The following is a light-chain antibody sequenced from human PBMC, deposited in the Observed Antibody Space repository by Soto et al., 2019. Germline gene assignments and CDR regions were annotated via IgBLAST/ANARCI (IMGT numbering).Light chain of an antibody. J-gene: IGKJ4*01. CDR1: QDIRNE. CDR3: LQAYTSPLT. Sequence: AIQMTQSPSSLSASVGDRVTITCRASQDIRNELGWFQQKPGKAPKLLIYAASSLQSGVPSRFSGSGSGTDFTLTITSLQPEDCATYYCLQAYTSPLTFGGGTKVEI. CDR2: AAS. V-gene: IGKV1-6*01.